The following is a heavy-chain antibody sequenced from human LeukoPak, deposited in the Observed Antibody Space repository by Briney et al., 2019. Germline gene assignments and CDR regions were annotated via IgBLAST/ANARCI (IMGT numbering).Heavy chain of an antibody. D-gene: IGHD2-2*01. V-gene: IGHV3-23*01. Sequence: PGGSPRLSCAAAGFTFSSYAMSWVRQAPGKGLEGVSAISGSGGSTYYADSVKGRFTISGDNSKNTLYLQMNSLRAEDTAVYYCATQRNIVVVPAAPLTDYWGQGTLVTVSS. CDR2: ISGSGGST. CDR3: ATQRNIVVVPAAPLTDY. J-gene: IGHJ4*02. CDR1: GFTFSSYA.